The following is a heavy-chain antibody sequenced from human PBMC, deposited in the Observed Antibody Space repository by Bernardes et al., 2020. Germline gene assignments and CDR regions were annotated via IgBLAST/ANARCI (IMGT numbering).Heavy chain of an antibody. Sequence: ASVKVSCKASGYTFITYEINWVRQAPGEGLAWMGWMDPNSGNTGYAQKFHGRVTITRNTSITTAYLDLSSLRAGNTAVYYCARGYGYYRSGWGQGTLVTVSS. J-gene: IGHJ4*02. CDR1: GYTFITYE. CDR2: MDPNSGNT. V-gene: IGHV1-8*01. CDR3: ARGYGYYRSG. D-gene: IGHD4-17*01.